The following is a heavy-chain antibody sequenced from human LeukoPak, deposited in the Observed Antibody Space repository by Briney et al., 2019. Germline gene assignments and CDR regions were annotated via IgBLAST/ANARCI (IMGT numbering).Heavy chain of an antibody. CDR3: ATATAEDITMVRGVITRGGRFDY. J-gene: IGHJ4*02. D-gene: IGHD3-10*01. CDR2: FDPEDGET. V-gene: IGHV1-24*01. Sequence: ASVKVSCKASGYTFTDHFLHWVRQAPGKGLEWMGGFDPEDGETIYAQKFQGRVTMTEDTSTDTAYMELSSLRSEDTAVYYCATATAEDITMVRGVITRGGRFDYWGQGTLVTVSS. CDR1: GYTFTDHF.